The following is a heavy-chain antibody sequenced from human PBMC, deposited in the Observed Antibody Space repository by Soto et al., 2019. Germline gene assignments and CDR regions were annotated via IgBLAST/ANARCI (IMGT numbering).Heavy chain of an antibody. CDR3: ASARTFKYSSGWYPYYYGMDV. CDR1: GGSFSGYY. J-gene: IGHJ6*02. Sequence: SETLSLTCAVYGGSFSGYYWSWIRQPLGKGLEWIGEINHSGSTNYNPSLKSRVTISVDTSKNQFSLKLSSVTAADTAVYYCASARTFKYSSGWYPYYYGMDVWGQGTTVTVS. V-gene: IGHV4-34*01. CDR2: INHSGST. D-gene: IGHD6-19*01.